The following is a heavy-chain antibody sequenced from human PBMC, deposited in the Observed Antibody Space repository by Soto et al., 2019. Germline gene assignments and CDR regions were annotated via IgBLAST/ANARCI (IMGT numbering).Heavy chain of an antibody. V-gene: IGHV4-39*01. D-gene: IGHD1-1*01. CDR1: GGSISSSSYY. Sequence: SETLSLTCTVSGGSISSSSYYWGWIRQPPGKGLEWIGSIYYSGSTYYNPSLKSRVTISVDTSKNQFSLKLSSVTAADTAVYYCARHHNFYYYYYGMDVWGQGTTVTVSS. CDR3: ARHHNFYYYYYGMDV. CDR2: IYYSGST. J-gene: IGHJ6*02.